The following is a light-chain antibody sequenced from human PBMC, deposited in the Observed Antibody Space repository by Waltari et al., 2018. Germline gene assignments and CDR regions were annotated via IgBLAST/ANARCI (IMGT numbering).Light chain of an antibody. J-gene: IGKJ3*01. CDR2: GAS. CDR1: QRCTTN. V-gene: IGKV3-15*01. Sequence: ELVMTQSPATLSVSPGERTPLSCRASQRCTTNLAWYQEKPGQAPSPLLYGASTRATGIPARFSGSGSRPEFTLTIGGTQSGDFAIYYCQQYNNWPPLFTFGPGTRVDFK. CDR3: QQYNNWPPLFT.